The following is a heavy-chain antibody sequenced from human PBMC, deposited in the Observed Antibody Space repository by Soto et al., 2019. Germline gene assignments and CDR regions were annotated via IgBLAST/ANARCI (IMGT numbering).Heavy chain of an antibody. CDR2: ISTYSGHT. CDR1: GYTFTTYG. V-gene: IGHV1-18*01. D-gene: IGHD3-22*01. Sequence: QVQLVQSGVEVKKPGASVKVSCKASGYTFTTYGITWVRQAPGQGLEWMGWISTYSGHTNYGQQYQGKVTMTTDTSTRTAYMELRSLRSDATAVYYCARDNFYDGSGYYFYWGQGTLVTVSS. CDR3: ARDNFYDGSGYYFY. J-gene: IGHJ4*02.